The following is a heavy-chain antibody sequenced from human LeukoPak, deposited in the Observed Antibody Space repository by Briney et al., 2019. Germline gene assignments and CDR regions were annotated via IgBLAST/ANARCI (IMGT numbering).Heavy chain of an antibody. V-gene: IGHV3-64*02. Sequence: PGGSLRLSCAASGFTFITYAFPWVRQAPGKGLEYVSAISNNGEDTYYADSVKGRFTISRDNSKNTLYLQMGSLRAEDMAVYYCVRGGGVVAGTYDYWGQGTLVTVSS. CDR1: GFTFITYA. J-gene: IGHJ4*02. D-gene: IGHD6-19*01. CDR2: ISNNGEDT. CDR3: VRGGGVVAGTYDY.